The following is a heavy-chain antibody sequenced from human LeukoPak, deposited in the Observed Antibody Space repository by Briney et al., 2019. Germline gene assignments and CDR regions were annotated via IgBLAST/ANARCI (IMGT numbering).Heavy chain of an antibody. CDR1: GFTFSSYW. J-gene: IGHJ3*02. V-gene: IGHV3-7*01. CDR2: IKQDGSEK. D-gene: IGHD2-15*01. CDR3: ARGSMAVVGAFDI. Sequence: PGGSLRLSCAASGFTFSSYWMSWVRQAPGKGLEWVANIKQDGSEKYYVDSVKGRFTISRDNAKNSLYLQTNSLRAEDTAVYYCARGSMAVVGAFDIWGQGTMVTVSS.